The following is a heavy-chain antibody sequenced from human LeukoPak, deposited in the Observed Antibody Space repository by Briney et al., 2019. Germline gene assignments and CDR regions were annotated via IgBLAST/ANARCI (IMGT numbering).Heavy chain of an antibody. CDR3: ARPRGIAVAESLDAFDI. D-gene: IGHD6-19*01. CDR2: ISSSSSYI. V-gene: IGHV3-21*01. J-gene: IGHJ3*02. Sequence: GGSLRLSCAASGFTFSSYSMNWVRQAPGKGLEWVSSISSSSSYIYYADSVKGRFTISRDNAKNSLYLQMNSLRAEDTAVYYCARPRGIAVAESLDAFDIWGQGTMVTVSS. CDR1: GFTFSSYS.